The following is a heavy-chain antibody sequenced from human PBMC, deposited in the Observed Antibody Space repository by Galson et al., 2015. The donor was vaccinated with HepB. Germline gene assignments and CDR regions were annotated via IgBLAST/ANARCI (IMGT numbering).Heavy chain of an antibody. Sequence: SLRLSCAASGFTFSSYTMNWVRQAPGKGLEWVSSISSSSSYIYYADSVKGRFTISRDNAKNSLYLQMNSLRAEDTAVYYCARDRGTALGYYGMDVWGQGTTVTVSS. V-gene: IGHV3-21*01. CDR2: ISSSSSYI. J-gene: IGHJ6*02. CDR1: GFTFSSYT. D-gene: IGHD5-18*01. CDR3: ARDRGTALGYYGMDV.